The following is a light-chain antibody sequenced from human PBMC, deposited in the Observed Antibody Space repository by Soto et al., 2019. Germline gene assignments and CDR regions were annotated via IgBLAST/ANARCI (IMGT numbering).Light chain of an antibody. J-gene: IGKJ2*01. V-gene: IGKV3-11*01. CDR2: DAS. Sequence: EIVLTQSPATLSLSPGERATLSCRASQSVSSYLAWYQQKPGQAPRLLSYDASNRATGIPARFSGSRSGTDFSLHISSLEPEDFSVYYCQQRSNWPPYTFGQGTKLEIK. CDR1: QSVSSY. CDR3: QQRSNWPPYT.